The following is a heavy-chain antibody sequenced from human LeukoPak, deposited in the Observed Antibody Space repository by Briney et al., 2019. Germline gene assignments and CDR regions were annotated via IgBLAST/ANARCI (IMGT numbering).Heavy chain of an antibody. CDR2: ISFDGSNI. CDR1: GFTFSSYS. D-gene: IGHD5-12*01. Sequence: GGSLRLSCAASGFTFSSYSMNWVRQAPGKGLEWVAVISFDGSNIYYADSVKGRFTISRDNSKNALYLHMNSLRAEDTAVYYCAKDPQGGRATIGYFDYWGQGTLVTVSS. V-gene: IGHV3-30*18. CDR3: AKDPQGGRATIGYFDY. J-gene: IGHJ4*02.